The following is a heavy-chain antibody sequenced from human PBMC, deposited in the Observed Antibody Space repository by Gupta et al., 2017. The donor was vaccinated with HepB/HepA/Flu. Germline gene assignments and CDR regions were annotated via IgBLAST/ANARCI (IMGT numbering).Heavy chain of an antibody. D-gene: IGHD6-13*01. Sequence: EVQLVESGGGLVKPGGFLRLSCAASGFTFSSYSMNWVRQAPGKGLEWGSSISGSGRYIYYADSVKGRFTISRDNGKNSLYLQMNSLRAEDTAVYYFARDRSSSWTLDDYGMDVWGQGTTVTVSS. V-gene: IGHV3-21*01. CDR3: ARDRSSSWTLDDYGMDV. CDR2: ISGSGRYI. J-gene: IGHJ6*02. CDR1: GFTFSSYS.